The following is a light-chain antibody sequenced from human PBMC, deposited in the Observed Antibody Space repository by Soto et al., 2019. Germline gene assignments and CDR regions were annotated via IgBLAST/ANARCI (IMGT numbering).Light chain of an antibody. CDR3: QQRSNWLT. V-gene: IGKV3-11*01. CDR1: QSVSSY. CDR2: GAS. J-gene: IGKJ4*01. Sequence: EIVLTQSPATLSLSPGERATLSCRASQSVSSYLAWYQQKPGQAPRLLIYGASNRATGIPARFSGSGSGTDFTLTISLEPEDFVVYYCQQRSNWLTFGGGTKVEIK.